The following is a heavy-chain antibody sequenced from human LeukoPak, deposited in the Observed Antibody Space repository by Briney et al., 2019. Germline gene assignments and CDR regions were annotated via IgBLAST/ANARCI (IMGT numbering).Heavy chain of an antibody. D-gene: IGHD3-16*02. CDR2: INPNSGGT. Sequence: ASVKVSCKASGYTFTGYYMHWVRQAPGQGLEWMGRINPNSGGTNYAQKFQGRVTTTRDTSISTAYMELSRLRSDDTAVYYWARMGGGNYVWGSYRHWYRYYFDYWGQGTLVTVSS. J-gene: IGHJ4*02. CDR3: ARMGGGNYVWGSYRHWYRYYFDY. V-gene: IGHV1-2*06. CDR1: GYTFTGYY.